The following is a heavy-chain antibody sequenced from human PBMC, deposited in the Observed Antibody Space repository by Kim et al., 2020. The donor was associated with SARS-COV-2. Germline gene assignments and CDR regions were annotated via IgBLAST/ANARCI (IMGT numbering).Heavy chain of an antibody. CDR1: GFPFSTYS. V-gene: IGHV3-21*01. CDR3: ARQVIHSGGYYDPPYFDN. D-gene: IGHD1-26*01. CDR2: ISGRSDYI. J-gene: IGHJ4*02. Sequence: GGSLRLSCAASGFPFSTYSMNWVRQAPGKGLECVSAISGRSDYIYYADSVKGRFTISRDNAKNSLDLHINSLRVEDTAVYYCARQVIHSGGYYDPPYFDNWGQGTLVTGSS.